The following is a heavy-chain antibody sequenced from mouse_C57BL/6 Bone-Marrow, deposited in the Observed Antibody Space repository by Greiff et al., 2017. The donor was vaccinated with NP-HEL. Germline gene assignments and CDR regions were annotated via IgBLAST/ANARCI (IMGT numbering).Heavy chain of an antibody. V-gene: IGHV1-80*01. J-gene: IGHJ2*01. D-gene: IGHD1-1*01. Sequence: QVQLQQSGAELVKPGASVKISCKASGYAFSSYWMNWVKQRPGKGLEWIGQIYPGDGATNYNGKFKGKATLTADKSSSTAYMQLSSLTSEDSAVYFCARDDYYGSREDYWGQGTTLTVSS. CDR3: ARDDYYGSREDY. CDR1: GYAFSSYW. CDR2: IYPGDGAT.